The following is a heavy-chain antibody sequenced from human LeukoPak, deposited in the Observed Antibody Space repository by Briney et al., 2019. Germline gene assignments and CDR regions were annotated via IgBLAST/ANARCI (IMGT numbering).Heavy chain of an antibody. Sequence: GGSLRLSCAASGFTFTSYWMSWVRQESGKGLEGVANIKQDGSEKYYVHSVKGRFTISKDNAKNSLYLQMNSLRAEDTAVYYCVRDHSSSSFDYWGQGTLVTVSS. J-gene: IGHJ4*02. D-gene: IGHD6-6*01. V-gene: IGHV3-7*01. CDR1: GFTFTSYW. CDR3: VRDHSSSSFDY. CDR2: IKQDGSEK.